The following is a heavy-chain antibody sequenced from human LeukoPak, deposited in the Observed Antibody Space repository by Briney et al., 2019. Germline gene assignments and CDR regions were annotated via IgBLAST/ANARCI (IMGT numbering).Heavy chain of an antibody. CDR1: GGSISSYY. CDR3: ARDLPSIAAIDY. Sequence: PSETLSLTCTVSGGSISSYYWSWIRQPPGKGLEWIGYIYYSGSTNYNPSLKSRVTISVDTSKNQFSLKLSSVTAADTAVYYCARDLPSIAAIDYWGQGTLVTVSS. D-gene: IGHD6-6*01. V-gene: IGHV4-59*12. CDR2: IYYSGST. J-gene: IGHJ4*02.